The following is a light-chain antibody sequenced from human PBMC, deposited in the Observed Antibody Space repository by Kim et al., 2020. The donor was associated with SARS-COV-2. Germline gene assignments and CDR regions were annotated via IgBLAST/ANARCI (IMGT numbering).Light chain of an antibody. CDR3: NSRDSTGDHVL. V-gene: IGLV3-19*01. CDR2: GKY. Sequence: SSELTQDPAVSVALRQTVRLTCQGDSLRNYYATWYQQRPGQAPTLVLYGKYDRPSGVSDRFSGSASGNTASFTITGAQAEDEADYYCNSRDSTGDHVLFG. CDR1: SLRNYY. J-gene: IGLJ3*02.